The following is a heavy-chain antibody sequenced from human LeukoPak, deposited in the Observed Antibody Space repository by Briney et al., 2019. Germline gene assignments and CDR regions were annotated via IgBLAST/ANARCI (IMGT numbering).Heavy chain of an antibody. CDR1: GFTFSRYW. D-gene: IGHD4-17*01. CDR3: AREVSGDSWYNWFDP. J-gene: IGHJ5*02. V-gene: IGHV3-74*01. Sequence: PGGSLRLSCAASGFTFSRYWMHWVRQAPGKGLVWVSRIDSDGTSTRYADSVKGRFTISRDNAKNTLYLQMNSLRVEDTAVYYCAREVSGDSWYNWFDPWGQGTLVTVSS. CDR2: IDSDGTST.